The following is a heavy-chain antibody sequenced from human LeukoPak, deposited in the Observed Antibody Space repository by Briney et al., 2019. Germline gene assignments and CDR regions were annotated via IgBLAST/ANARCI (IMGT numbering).Heavy chain of an antibody. CDR1: GFTFSSYS. D-gene: IGHD3-10*01. Sequence: PGGSLRLSCAASGFTFSSYSMNWVRQAPGKGLEWVSSISSSSSYIYYADSVKGRFTISRDNAKNSLYLQMNSLRAEDTAVYYCASGITTTDGAFDIWGQGTMVTVSS. V-gene: IGHV3-21*01. CDR2: ISSSSSYI. J-gene: IGHJ3*02. CDR3: ASGITTTDGAFDI.